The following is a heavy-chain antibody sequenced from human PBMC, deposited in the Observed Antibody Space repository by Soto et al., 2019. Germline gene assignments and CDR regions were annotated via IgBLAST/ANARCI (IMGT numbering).Heavy chain of an antibody. CDR2: IYYSGST. CDR1: GGSISSGGYY. D-gene: IGHD6-13*01. V-gene: IGHV4-31*03. J-gene: IGHJ4*02. CDR3: ARTLTGYSSSFYFDF. Sequence: QVQLQESGPGLVEPSQTLSLTCTVSGGSISSGGYYWSWVRQFPGKGLEWIGYIYYSGSTYYNPSLKSRVSISIDMPKSQFSLWLSSVTAADTAVYYCARTLTGYSSSFYFDFWGQGTLVSVSS.